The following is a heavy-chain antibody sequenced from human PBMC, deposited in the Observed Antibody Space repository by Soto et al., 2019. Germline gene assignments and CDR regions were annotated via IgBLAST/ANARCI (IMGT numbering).Heavy chain of an antibody. CDR3: ARLNGYCISTNGHGYDGMDV. Sequence: SETLSLTCTVSGGSVSSSSYSWGWIRQSPGKGLEWIGTIYSSENTYYNPSLLSRVTISVDTSKNEFSLRLSSVTAADTAVYYCARLNGYCISTNGHGYDGMDVWGQGTTVTVSS. CDR2: IYSSENT. J-gene: IGHJ6*02. CDR1: GGSVSSSSYS. D-gene: IGHD2-2*03. V-gene: IGHV4-39*01.